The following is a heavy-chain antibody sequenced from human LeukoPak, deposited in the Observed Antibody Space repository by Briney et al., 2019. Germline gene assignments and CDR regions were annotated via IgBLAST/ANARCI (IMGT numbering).Heavy chain of an antibody. J-gene: IGHJ3*02. CDR2: IDPSDGSA. D-gene: IGHD3-3*01. Sequence: GASVKVSCKASGDTFSTHYMHWVRQAPGQGLEWMGIIDPSDGSASYLQTFQGRVTLMRDTSTSTVYMELSRLRSDDTAVYFCVRERSVFGMVYHAFDIWGQGTMVTVSS. CDR1: GDTFSTHY. V-gene: IGHV1-46*01. CDR3: VRERSVFGMVYHAFDI.